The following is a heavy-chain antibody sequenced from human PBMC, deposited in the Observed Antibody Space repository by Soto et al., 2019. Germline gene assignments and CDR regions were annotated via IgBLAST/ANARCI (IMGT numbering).Heavy chain of an antibody. Sequence: QVQLVQSGAEVKKPGSSVKVSCKASGGTFSSYAISWVRQAPGQGLEWMGGIIPIFGTANYAQKFQGRVTITADESTSTAYMELSSLRSEDTAVYYCARDSRSTVTTPYYYYYGMDLWGQGTTVTVSS. CDR2: IIPIFGTA. V-gene: IGHV1-69*01. CDR1: GGTFSSYA. CDR3: ARDSRSTVTTPYYYYYGMDL. D-gene: IGHD4-17*01. J-gene: IGHJ6*02.